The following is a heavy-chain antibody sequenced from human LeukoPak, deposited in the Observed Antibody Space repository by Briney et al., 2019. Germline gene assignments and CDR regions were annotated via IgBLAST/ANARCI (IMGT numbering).Heavy chain of an antibody. Sequence: SVKVSCKASGGTFSSYAISWVRQAPGQGLEWMGRIIPILGIANYAQKFQGRVTITADKSTSTAYMELSSLRSEDTAVYYCAREYYYDSSGLTPYWYFDLWGRGTLVTVSS. CDR2: IIPILGIA. V-gene: IGHV1-69*04. CDR3: AREYYYDSSGLTPYWYFDL. D-gene: IGHD3-22*01. CDR1: GGTFSSYA. J-gene: IGHJ2*01.